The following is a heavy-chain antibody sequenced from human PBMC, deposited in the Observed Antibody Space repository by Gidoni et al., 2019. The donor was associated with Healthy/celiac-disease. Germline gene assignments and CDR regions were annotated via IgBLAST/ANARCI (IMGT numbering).Heavy chain of an antibody. V-gene: IGHV3-64D*08. Sequence: EVQLVVSGGGLVQPGGSLRLSCSASGFTFSSYAMHWFRQAPGKGLEYVSAISSNGGSTYYADSVKGRFTISRDNSKNTLYLQMSSLRAEDTAVYYCVKTPMTTVKPGAFDIWGQGTMVTVSS. CDR1: GFTFSSYA. CDR3: VKTPMTTVKPGAFDI. CDR2: ISSNGGST. D-gene: IGHD4-17*01. J-gene: IGHJ3*02.